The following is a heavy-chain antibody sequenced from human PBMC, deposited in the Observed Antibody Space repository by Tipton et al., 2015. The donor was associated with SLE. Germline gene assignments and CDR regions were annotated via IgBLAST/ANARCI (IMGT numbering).Heavy chain of an antibody. Sequence: QVQLVQSGGGVVQPGGSLRLSCAASGFTLSNYAMHWVRQAPGTGLEWVALIWSDGSDKYYAESAKGRFTISRDNSNNTLYLQMSSLRVEDTAVYYCAKDSRPALAADAFDIWGQGTMVTVSS. CDR2: IWSDGSDK. D-gene: IGHD6-25*01. CDR3: AKDSRPALAADAFDI. J-gene: IGHJ3*02. V-gene: IGHV3-33*06. CDR1: GFTLSNYA.